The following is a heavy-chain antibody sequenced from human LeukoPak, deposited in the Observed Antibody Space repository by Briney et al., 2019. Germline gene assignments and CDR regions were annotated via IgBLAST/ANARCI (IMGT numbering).Heavy chain of an antibody. CDR2: INAGNGDT. Sequence: ASVKVSCKASGYTFSSYGISWVRQAPGQRLEWMGWINAGNGDTKYSPKFHDRVTIIKDTSASTTYMELSSLRSEDTAVYYCAREDWASRNWFDPWGQGTLVIVSS. CDR1: GYTFSSYG. V-gene: IGHV1-3*01. J-gene: IGHJ5*02. CDR3: AREDWASRNWFDP. D-gene: IGHD2-21*01.